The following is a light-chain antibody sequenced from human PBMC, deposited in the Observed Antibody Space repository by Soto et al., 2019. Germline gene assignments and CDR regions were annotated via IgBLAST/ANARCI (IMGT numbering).Light chain of an antibody. CDR2: GAT. CDR3: QQYNTWPLT. CDR1: QSVSSA. Sequence: EIVMTQSPATLSVSPGERATLSCRASQSVSSALAWYQQKPGQSPRLLIYGATTRATGIPARFSGSGSWTEFTLTISSLQSEDFAVYYCQQYNTWPLTFGGGTKVEIK. J-gene: IGKJ4*01. V-gene: IGKV3-15*01.